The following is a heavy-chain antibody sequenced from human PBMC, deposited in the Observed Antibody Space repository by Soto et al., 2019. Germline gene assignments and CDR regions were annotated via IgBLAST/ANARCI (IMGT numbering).Heavy chain of an antibody. V-gene: IGHV3-30-3*01. J-gene: IGHJ4*02. Sequence: GGSLRLSCAASGFTFSSYAMHWVRQAPGKGLEWVAVISYDGSNKYYADSVKGRFTISRDNSKNTLYLQMNSLRAEDTAVYYCAREDYDILTGYSKPFDYWGPGTLVTVSS. CDR1: GFTFSSYA. D-gene: IGHD3-9*01. CDR2: ISYDGSNK. CDR3: AREDYDILTGYSKPFDY.